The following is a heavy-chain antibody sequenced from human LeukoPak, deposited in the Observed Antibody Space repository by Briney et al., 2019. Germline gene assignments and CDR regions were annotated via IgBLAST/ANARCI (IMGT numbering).Heavy chain of an antibody. Sequence: SETLSLTCAVYGGSFSGYYWSWIRQPPGKGLEWIGEINHSGGTNYNPSLKSRVTISVDTSKNQFSLKLSSVTAADTAVYYCARGYCSSTSCHRPYYYYYGMDVWGQGTTVTVSS. J-gene: IGHJ6*02. D-gene: IGHD2-2*01. CDR1: GGSFSGYY. CDR3: ARGYCSSTSCHRPYYYYYGMDV. V-gene: IGHV4-34*01. CDR2: INHSGGT.